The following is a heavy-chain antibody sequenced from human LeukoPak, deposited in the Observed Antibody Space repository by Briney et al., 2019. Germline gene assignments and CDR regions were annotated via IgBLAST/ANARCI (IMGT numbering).Heavy chain of an antibody. D-gene: IGHD3-22*01. V-gene: IGHV3-21*01. CDR3: AGPLTSSGHDY. CDR2: ISITGTYI. CDR1: GFTFGSYN. J-gene: IGHJ4*02. Sequence: GGSLRLSFVDSGFTFGSYNMNWVRLAPGKGLEWVSSISITGTYIYYAGSVKGRFTISRDSAKRSLYLQMDSLRVEDTAIYYCAGPLTSSGHDYWGQGTLVTVSS.